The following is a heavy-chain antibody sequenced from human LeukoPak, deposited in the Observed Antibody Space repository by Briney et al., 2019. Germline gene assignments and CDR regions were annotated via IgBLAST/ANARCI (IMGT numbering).Heavy chain of an antibody. D-gene: IGHD5-12*01. J-gene: IGHJ4*02. CDR3: ASERTGKVARY. CDR2: IKEDGSEE. V-gene: IGHV3-7*03. Sequence: GGSLTLSCVPSVFTLFKNCMGGVGPARGKGRDGVANIKEDGSEEYYVDSVKGRFTISRDNAKNSQYLQMNSLRAEDTAVYYCASERTGKVARYWGQGTLVTVSS. CDR1: VFTLFKNC.